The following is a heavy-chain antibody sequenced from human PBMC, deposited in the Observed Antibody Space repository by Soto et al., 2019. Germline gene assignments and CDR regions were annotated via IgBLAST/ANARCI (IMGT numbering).Heavy chain of an antibody. Sequence: ETLSLTCAVYGGSFSCYYWSWSRQPPGKGLEWIGEINHIGSTNYNPSLKSRVTTSVDTSKNQSSLKLSSVTAADTAVYYCARPLTSGSYHDAFDIWGQGTMVNLSS. CDR1: GGSFSCYY. CDR3: ARPLTSGSYHDAFDI. D-gene: IGHD1-26*01. V-gene: IGHV4-34*01. CDR2: INHIGST. J-gene: IGHJ3*02.